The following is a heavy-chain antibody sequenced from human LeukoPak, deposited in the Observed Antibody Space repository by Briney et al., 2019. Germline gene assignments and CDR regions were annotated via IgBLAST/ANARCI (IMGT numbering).Heavy chain of an antibody. CDR1: GYTFTSYG. D-gene: IGHD2-2*02. CDR3: ARDGYCSSASCYKIYYYHGMDV. V-gene: IGHV1-18*01. J-gene: IGHJ6*02. CDR2: ISAYNGNT. Sequence: ASVKVSCKASGYTFTSYGISWVRQAPGQGLEWMGGISAYNGNTNYAQKLQGRVTMTTDTSTSTAYMELRSLRSDDTAVYYCARDGYCSSASCYKIYYYHGMDVWGQGTTVTVSS.